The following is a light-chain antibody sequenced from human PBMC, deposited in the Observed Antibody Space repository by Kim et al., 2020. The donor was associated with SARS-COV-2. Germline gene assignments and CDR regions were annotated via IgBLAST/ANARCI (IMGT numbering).Light chain of an antibody. CDR2: AAS. CDR1: QDISKY. J-gene: IGKJ2*01. Sequence: SESVGGRVTNTCRASQDISKYLAWFQQRPGKAPKSLIYAASNLQTGVPSKFSGSGSGTEFTLTINSLQPEDFATYSCQQYHSLPYTFGQGTKLEI. CDR3: QQYHSLPYT. V-gene: IGKV1-16*02.